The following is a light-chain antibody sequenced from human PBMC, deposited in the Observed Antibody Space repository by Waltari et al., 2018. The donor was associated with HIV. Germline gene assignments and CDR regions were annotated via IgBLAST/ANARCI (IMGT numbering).Light chain of an antibody. CDR3: QSYDSALSGWV. CDR1: RSNIRTCYD. CDR2: GNR. V-gene: IGLV1-40*01. J-gene: IGLJ3*02. Sequence: QSVLTQPPSVSGSPGPRVTISFTTTRSNIRTCYDVHWYEKLPGAAPKILIYGNRHRLSGVPDRFSGSKSGTSASLAITGLQAEDEADYYCQSYDSALSGWVFGGGTKLTVL.